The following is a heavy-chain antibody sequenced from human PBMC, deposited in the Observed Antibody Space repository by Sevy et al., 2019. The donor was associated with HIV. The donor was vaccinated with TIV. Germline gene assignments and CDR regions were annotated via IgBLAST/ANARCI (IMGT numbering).Heavy chain of an antibody. CDR3: ARAEWIQLWLEGGNWFDP. Sequence: SETLSLTCTVSGGCISSGDYYWSWIRQPPGKGLEWIGYIYYSGSTYYNPSLKSRVTISVDTSKNQFSLKLSSVTAADTAVYYCARAEWIQLWLEGGNWFDPWGQGTLVTVSS. J-gene: IGHJ5*02. CDR2: IYYSGST. V-gene: IGHV4-30-4*01. CDR1: GGCISSGDYY. D-gene: IGHD5-18*01.